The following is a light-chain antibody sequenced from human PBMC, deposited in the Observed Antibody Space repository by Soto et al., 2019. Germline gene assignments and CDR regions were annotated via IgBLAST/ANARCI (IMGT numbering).Light chain of an antibody. CDR1: SSDVGGYTY. CDR3: SPYTSSSAPYV. Sequence: QSVLTQPASVSGSPGQSITISCTGTSSDVGGYTYVSWYQHHPGKAPELLIYEVSKKHSEISNRFSASKSGNTASLTISGLQAEEEADYYCSPYTSSSAPYVFGTGTKLTVL. CDR2: EVS. V-gene: IGLV2-14*01. J-gene: IGLJ1*01.